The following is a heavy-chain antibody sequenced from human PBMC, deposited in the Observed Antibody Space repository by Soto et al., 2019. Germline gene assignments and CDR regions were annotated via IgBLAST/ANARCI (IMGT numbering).Heavy chain of an antibody. V-gene: IGHV3-66*01. Sequence: GGSLRLSCAASGFTFSNYYMHWVRQAPGKGLEWVSAIGSSGGSTNYADSVKGRFTISRDNSKNTLYLQMNSLRAEDTAVYYCARDYGGSGRFDYWGQGTLVTVSS. CDR3: ARDYGGSGRFDY. D-gene: IGHD4-17*01. CDR2: IGSSGGST. J-gene: IGHJ4*02. CDR1: GFTFSNYY.